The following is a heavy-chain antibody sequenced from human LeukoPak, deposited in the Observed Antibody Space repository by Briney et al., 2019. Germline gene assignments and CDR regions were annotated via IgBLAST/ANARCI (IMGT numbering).Heavy chain of an antibody. V-gene: IGHV3-21*01. CDR2: ISSGSSYI. Sequence: GGSLRLSCAASGFTFSIYIMNWVRQAPGKGLEWVSSISSGSSYIYYADSVKGRFTISRDNAKNSVYLQMNSLRAEDTAVYYCARYSSGWYVWLNYYYYMDVWGKGTTVTVSS. CDR3: ARYSSGWYVWLNYYYYMDV. CDR1: GFTFSIYI. D-gene: IGHD6-19*01. J-gene: IGHJ6*03.